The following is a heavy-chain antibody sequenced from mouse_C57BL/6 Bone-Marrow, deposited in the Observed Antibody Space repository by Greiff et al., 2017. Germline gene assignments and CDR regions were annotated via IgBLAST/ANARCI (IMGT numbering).Heavy chain of an antibody. Sequence: VQLQQSGAELVRPGASVKLSCTASGFNIKDDYMHWVKQRPAQGLEWIGWLDPENGDTAYASQFPGKATITADTSSNTAYLQLSSLTSEDTAVYYCTPTGYYFDYWGQGTTLTVSS. CDR1: GFNIKDDY. CDR2: LDPENGDT. V-gene: IGHV14-4*01. J-gene: IGHJ2*01. CDR3: TPTGYYFDY. D-gene: IGHD4-1*02.